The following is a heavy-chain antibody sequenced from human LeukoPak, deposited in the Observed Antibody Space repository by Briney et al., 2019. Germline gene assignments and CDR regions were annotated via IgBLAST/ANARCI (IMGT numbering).Heavy chain of an antibody. Sequence: PGGSLRLSCAASGFTFSSYWMHWVRQAPGKGLVWASRINSDESTTSYADSVKGRFTISRDNAKNTLYLQMDSLRAEDTAVYYCARGAGYGDYWGQGTLVTVSS. J-gene: IGHJ4*02. D-gene: IGHD5-12*01. CDR3: ARGAGYGDY. CDR2: INSDESTT. V-gene: IGHV3-74*01. CDR1: GFTFSSYW.